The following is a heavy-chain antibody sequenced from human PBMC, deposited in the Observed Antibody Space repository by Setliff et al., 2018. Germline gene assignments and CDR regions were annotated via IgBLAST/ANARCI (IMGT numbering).Heavy chain of an antibody. V-gene: IGHV1-24*01. Sequence: ASVKVSCKVSGYTLTELSRHWVRQAPGKGLEWMGGFDPEDGETIYAQKFQGRVTMTEDTSTDTAYMELRSLRSDDTAVYYCARVTIAVAGYFDFWGQGTLVTVSS. CDR3: ARVTIAVAGYFDF. J-gene: IGHJ4*02. CDR1: GYTLTELS. D-gene: IGHD6-19*01. CDR2: FDPEDGET.